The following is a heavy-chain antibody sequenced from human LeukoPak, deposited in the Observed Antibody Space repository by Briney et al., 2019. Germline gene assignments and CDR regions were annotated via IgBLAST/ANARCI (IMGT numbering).Heavy chain of an antibody. J-gene: IGHJ5*02. D-gene: IGHD4-17*01. CDR3: ARVATVTLGP. CDR2: IIPILGIA. Sequence: SVKGSCKASGGTFSSYAISWVRQAPGQGLEWMGRIIPILGIANYAQKFQGRVTMTRNTSISTAYMELSSLRSEDTAVYYCARVATVTLGPWGQGTLVTVSS. CDR1: GGTFSSYA. V-gene: IGHV1-69*04.